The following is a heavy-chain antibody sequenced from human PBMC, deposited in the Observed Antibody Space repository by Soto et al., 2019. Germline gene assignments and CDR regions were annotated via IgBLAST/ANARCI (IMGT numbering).Heavy chain of an antibody. Sequence: PGGSLRLSCAASGFTFSSHWMHSVRQAPGKGLVWVSHIGPDGSSTRDADSVRGRFTISRDNARNTLYLQMNSLGDEDTAVYYCARDNNWSYDYWGQGILVTVSS. J-gene: IGHJ4*02. CDR3: ARDNNWSYDY. CDR1: GFTFSSHW. V-gene: IGHV3-74*01. CDR2: IGPDGSST. D-gene: IGHD1-1*01.